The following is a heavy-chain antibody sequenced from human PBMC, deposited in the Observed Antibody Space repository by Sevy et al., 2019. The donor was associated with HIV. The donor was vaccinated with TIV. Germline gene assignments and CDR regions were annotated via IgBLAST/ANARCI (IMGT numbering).Heavy chain of an antibody. CDR1: RGSISSGGFY. Sequence: SETLSLTCTVSRGSISSGGFYYNWIRQPAGKGLEWIGRIYTTGITAYNPSLRSRVILSVDRTRNQFSLKMLSVTAADTAAYYCAAQSTISFSFDTWGQGIQVTVSS. CDR2: IYTTGIT. J-gene: IGHJ4*02. V-gene: IGHV4-61*02. CDR3: AAQSTISFSFDT. D-gene: IGHD2-8*01.